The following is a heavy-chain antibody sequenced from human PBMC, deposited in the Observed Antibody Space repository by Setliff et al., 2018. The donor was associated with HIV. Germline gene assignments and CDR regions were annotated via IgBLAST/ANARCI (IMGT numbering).Heavy chain of an antibody. D-gene: IGHD6-19*01. CDR2: ISGSGGST. CDR1: GSTFSSYA. V-gene: IGHV3-23*01. CDR3: ARLMYSSGPGSFDY. Sequence: GGSLRLSCAASGSTFSSYAMSWVRQAPGKGLEWVSAISGSGGSTYYADSVKGRFTISRDNAKNSLYLQMTSLRAEDTAVYYCARLMYSSGPGSFDYWGQGTLVTVSS. J-gene: IGHJ4*02.